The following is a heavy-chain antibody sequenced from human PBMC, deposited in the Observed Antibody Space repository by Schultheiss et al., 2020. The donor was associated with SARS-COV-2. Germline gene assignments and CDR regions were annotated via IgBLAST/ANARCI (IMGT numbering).Heavy chain of an antibody. V-gene: IGHV1-18*01. CDR3: ARNGAWLSIDY. D-gene: IGHD3-22*01. Sequence: ASVKVSCKASGYTFTSYGISWVRQAPGQGLEWMGWISAYNGNTNYAQKLQGRVTMTTDTSTSTAYVELRSLRSDDTAVYYCARNGAWLSIDYWGQGTLVTVSS. J-gene: IGHJ4*02. CDR2: ISAYNGNT. CDR1: GYTFTSYG.